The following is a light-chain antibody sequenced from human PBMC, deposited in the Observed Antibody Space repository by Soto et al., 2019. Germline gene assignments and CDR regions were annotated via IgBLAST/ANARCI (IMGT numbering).Light chain of an antibody. V-gene: IGKV3-15*01. Sequence: EIGMTQSRATLSVSPGERATLSCRASQSVSSDLAWYHPKPGQAPRLLIYGASTRATGIPARFSGSGSGTEFTLTINSLQSEDFPVYYCQQYNNWPTSGQGAKADI. CDR3: QQYNNWPT. CDR1: QSVSSD. J-gene: IGKJ1*01. CDR2: GAS.